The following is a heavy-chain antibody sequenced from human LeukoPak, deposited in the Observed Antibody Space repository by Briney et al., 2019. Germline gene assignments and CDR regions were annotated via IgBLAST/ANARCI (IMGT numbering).Heavy chain of an antibody. CDR3: TTAFSIYCSGGSCYPSFDY. V-gene: IGHV3-15*01. Sequence: GGSLRLSCAASGFTFSSYWMSWVRQAPGKGLEWVGRIKSKTDGGTTDYAAPVKGRFTISRDDSKNTLYLQMNSLKTEDTAVYYCTTAFSIYCSGGSCYPSFDYWGQGTLVTVSS. CDR2: IKSKTDGGTT. J-gene: IGHJ4*02. D-gene: IGHD2-15*01. CDR1: GFTFSSYW.